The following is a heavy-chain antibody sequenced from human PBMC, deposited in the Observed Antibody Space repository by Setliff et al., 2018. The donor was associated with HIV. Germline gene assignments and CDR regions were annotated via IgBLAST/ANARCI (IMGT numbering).Heavy chain of an antibody. J-gene: IGHJ6*03. CDR2: ISYDGSNK. V-gene: IGHV3-30*04. CDR1: GFTFSSYA. D-gene: IGHD3-3*01. Sequence: GGSLRLSCAASGFTFSSYAMHWVRQAPGKGLEWVAVISYDGSNKYYADSVKGRFTISRDNSKNTLYLQMNSLRAEDTAVYYCARDGNYDFWSGCPKDYMDVWGKGTTVTVSS. CDR3: ARDGNYDFWSGCPKDYMDV.